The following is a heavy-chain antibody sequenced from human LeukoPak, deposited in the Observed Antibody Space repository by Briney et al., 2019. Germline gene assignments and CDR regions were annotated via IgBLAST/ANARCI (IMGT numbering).Heavy chain of an antibody. CDR3: VKDRGSTMVRGVVEDY. D-gene: IGHD3-10*01. CDR1: GFTFSSYA. V-gene: IGHV3-64D*06. CDR2: ISSNGGST. Sequence: PGGSLRLSCSASGFTFSSYAMHWVRQAPGKGLEYVSPISSNGGSTYYADSVKGRFTISRDNSKNTLYLQMSSLRAEDTAVYYCVKDRGSTMVRGVVEDYWGQGTLVTVSS. J-gene: IGHJ4*02.